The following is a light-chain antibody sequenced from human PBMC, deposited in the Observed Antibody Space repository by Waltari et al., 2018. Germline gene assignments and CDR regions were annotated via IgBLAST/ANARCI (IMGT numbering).Light chain of an antibody. J-gene: IGLJ2*01. V-gene: IGLV2-23*01. CDR3: CSYAGSSTLV. CDR1: SSDVGSYYL. Sequence: QSALTQPASVSGSPGQSITISCTGTSSDVGSYYLVSWYQQHPGKAPKLMIYEGSKRPSGVSNSFSGSKSGNTASLTISGLQAGDEADYFCCSYAGSSTLVIGGGTKLTVL. CDR2: EGS.